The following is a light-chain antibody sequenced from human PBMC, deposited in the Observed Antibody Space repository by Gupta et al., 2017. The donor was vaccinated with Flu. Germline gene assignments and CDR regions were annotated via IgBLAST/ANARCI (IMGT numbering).Light chain of an antibody. CDR2: GKN. J-gene: IGLJ2*01. CDR1: SLRSYY. CDR3: NSRDSSGNHVV. V-gene: IGLV3-19*01. Sequence: SSALTQDPAVSVALGQTVRITCQGDSLRSYYASWYQQKPGQAPVLVIYGKNNRPSGIPDRFSGSSSGNTASLTITGAQAEDEADYYCNSRDSSGNHVVFGGGTKLTAL.